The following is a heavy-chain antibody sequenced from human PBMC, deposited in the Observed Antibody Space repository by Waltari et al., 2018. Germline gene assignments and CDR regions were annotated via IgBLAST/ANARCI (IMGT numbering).Heavy chain of an antibody. CDR1: GCSISSSSYY. V-gene: IGHV4-39*07. J-gene: IGHJ3*02. CDR2: IYYSGGT. D-gene: IGHD2-21*02. CDR3: ASLGDGRAFDI. Sequence: QLQLQESGPGLVKPSETLSLTCTVSGCSISSSSYYWGWIRQPPGKGLEWIGSIYYSGGTYYNPSLKSRVTISVDTSKNQFSLKLSSVTAADTAVYYCASLGDGRAFDIWGQGTMVTVSS.